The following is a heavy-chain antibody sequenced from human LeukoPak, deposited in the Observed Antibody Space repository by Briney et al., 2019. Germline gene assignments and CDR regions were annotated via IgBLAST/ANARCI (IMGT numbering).Heavy chain of an antibody. V-gene: IGHV4-34*01. J-gene: IGHJ5*02. D-gene: IGHD6-13*01. Sequence: SETLSLTCAVYGVSFSGYYWSWVRQPPGKGLEWLGEINHSGSTNYNPSLKSRVTISVDTSKHQFSLKLSSVTAADTAVYYCARFPRIAAAGRGDRWFDPWGQGTLVTVSS. CDR2: INHSGST. CDR1: GVSFSGYY. CDR3: ARFPRIAAAGRGDRWFDP.